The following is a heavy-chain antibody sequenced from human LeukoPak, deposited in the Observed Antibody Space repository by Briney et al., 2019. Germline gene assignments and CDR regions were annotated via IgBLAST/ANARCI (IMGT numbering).Heavy chain of an antibody. CDR1: GFTFSGYG. V-gene: IGHV3-33*01. D-gene: IGHD4-17*01. CDR3: ARWGGDYSAFDI. CDR2: IWYDGSKK. J-gene: IGHJ3*02. Sequence: GGSLRLSCAASGFTFSGYGMHWVRQAPGKGLEWVAVIWYDGSKKYHADPVKGRFTISRDNSKNTLYLQMYSLRAEDTAVYYCARWGGDYSAFDIWGQGTMVTVSS.